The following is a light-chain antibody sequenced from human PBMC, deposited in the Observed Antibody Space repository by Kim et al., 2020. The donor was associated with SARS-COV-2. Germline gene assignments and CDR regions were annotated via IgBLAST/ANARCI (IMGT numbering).Light chain of an antibody. CDR3: CSYAGSSTVV. CDR2: EVS. CDR1: SSDVGGYNL. Sequence: QSALTQPASASGSPGQSITISCTGTSSDVGGYNLVSWYQQHPGKAPKLMIYEVSKRPSGVSNRFSGSKSGNTASLTISGLQAEDEADYYCCSYAGSSTVVFGGGTQLTVL. J-gene: IGLJ3*02. V-gene: IGLV2-23*02.